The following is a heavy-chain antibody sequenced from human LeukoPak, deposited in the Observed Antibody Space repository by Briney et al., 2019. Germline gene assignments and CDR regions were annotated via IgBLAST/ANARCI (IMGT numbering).Heavy chain of an antibody. Sequence: GGSLRLSCAASGFTVSSNYMSWVRQAPGKGLEWVSVIYSGGSTYYADSVKGRFTISRDNSKNTLYLQMNSLRAEDTAVYYCAKDKFLEWLFDYWGQGTLVTVSS. J-gene: IGHJ4*02. CDR3: AKDKFLEWLFDY. CDR1: GFTVSSNY. V-gene: IGHV3-53*01. D-gene: IGHD3-3*01. CDR2: IYSGGST.